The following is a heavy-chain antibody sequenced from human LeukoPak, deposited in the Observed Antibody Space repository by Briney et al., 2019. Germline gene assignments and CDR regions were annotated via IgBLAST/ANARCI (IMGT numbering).Heavy chain of an antibody. CDR1: GYSINTGYY. CDR2: IHHSGNT. CDR3: AGKYYYDSSGYFYVDW. Sequence: SETLSLTCTVSGYSINTGYYWGWIRQSPGKGLGWIGSIHHSGNTYYNPSLKSRVTISLDTSKNKFSLNLKSVTAADTAVYYCAGKYYYDSSGYFYVDWWGQGTLVTVSS. D-gene: IGHD3-22*01. J-gene: IGHJ4*02. V-gene: IGHV4-38-2*02.